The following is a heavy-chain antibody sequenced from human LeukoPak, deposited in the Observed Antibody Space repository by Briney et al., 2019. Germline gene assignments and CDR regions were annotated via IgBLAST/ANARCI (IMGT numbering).Heavy chain of an antibody. J-gene: IGHJ4*02. CDR2: ISGSGDST. D-gene: IGHD2-8*02. Sequence: GGSLRLSCAASGFTFSNYAMSWVRQPPGKGLEWVSAISGSGDSTNYADSVRGRFTVSRDNSRNTLYLQMNSLRAEDTAIYYCATYRQVLLPFESWGQGTLVTVSS. CDR1: GFTFSNYA. CDR3: ATYRQVLLPFES. V-gene: IGHV3-23*01.